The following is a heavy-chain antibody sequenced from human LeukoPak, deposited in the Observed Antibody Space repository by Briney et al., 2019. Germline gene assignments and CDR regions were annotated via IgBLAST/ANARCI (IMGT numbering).Heavy chain of an antibody. CDR1: GGTFSSYA. J-gene: IGHJ4*02. CDR3: ARGDVDSSSWYTDY. CDR2: IIPIFGTA. V-gene: IGHV1-69*06. D-gene: IGHD6-13*01. Sequence: GASVKVSCKASGGTFSSYAISWVRQAPGQGLEWMGGIIPIFGTANYAQKFQGRVTITADKSTSTAYMELSSLRSEDTAVYYCARGDVDSSSWYTDYWGQGTLVTVSS.